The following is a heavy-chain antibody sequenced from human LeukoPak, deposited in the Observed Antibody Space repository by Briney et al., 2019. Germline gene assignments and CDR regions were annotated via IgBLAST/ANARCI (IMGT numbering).Heavy chain of an antibody. CDR3: ARSPQVVVVPAAMGGWFDP. V-gene: IGHV1-2*02. CDR2: INPNSGGT. J-gene: IGHJ5*02. CDR1: GYTFTGYY. Sequence: ASVKASCTASGYTFTGYYMHWVRQAPGQGLEWMGWINPNSGGTNYAQKFQGRVTMTRDTSISTAYMELSRLRSDDTAVYYCARSPQVVVVPAAMGGWFDPWGQGTLVTVSS. D-gene: IGHD2-2*01.